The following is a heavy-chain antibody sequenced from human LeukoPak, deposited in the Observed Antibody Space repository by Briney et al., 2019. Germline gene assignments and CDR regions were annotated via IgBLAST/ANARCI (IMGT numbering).Heavy chain of an antibody. V-gene: IGHV3-21*01. CDR3: ARQGSGYDFDY. D-gene: IGHD5-12*01. J-gene: IGHJ4*02. CDR2: ISSSSSYI. Sequence: GGSLRLSCAASGFTFSSYSMNWVRQASGKGLEWVSSISSSSSYIYYADSVKGRFTISRDNAKNSLYLQMNSLRAEDTAVYYCARQGSGYDFDYWGQGTLVTVSS. CDR1: GFTFSSYS.